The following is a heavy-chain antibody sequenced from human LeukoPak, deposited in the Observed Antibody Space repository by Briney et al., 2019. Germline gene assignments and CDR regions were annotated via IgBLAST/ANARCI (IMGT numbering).Heavy chain of an antibody. V-gene: IGHV5-51*01. CDR3: ARHRDHFADY. Sequence: GESLKISCQGSGYNFISYWIGWVRQMPGKGLEWMGIIYPGDSETKYSPSFQGQVTISVDKSINTAYLQWSSLQAADTAIYYCARHRDHFADYWGQGTLVTVSS. D-gene: IGHD1-14*01. J-gene: IGHJ4*02. CDR1: GYNFISYW. CDR2: IYPGDSET.